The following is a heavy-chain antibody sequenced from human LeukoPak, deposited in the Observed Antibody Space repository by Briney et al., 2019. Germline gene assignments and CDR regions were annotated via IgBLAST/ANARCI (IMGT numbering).Heavy chain of an antibody. Sequence: SETLSLTCAVSGGSISSSNWWSWVRQPPGKGLEWIGEIYHSGSTNYNPSLKSRVTISVDKSKNQFSLKLSSVTAADTAVYYCGGGRGYSYGYFDYWGQGTLVTVSS. J-gene: IGHJ4*02. CDR1: GGSISSSNW. V-gene: IGHV4-4*02. D-gene: IGHD5-18*01. CDR2: IYHSGST. CDR3: GGGRGYSYGYFDY.